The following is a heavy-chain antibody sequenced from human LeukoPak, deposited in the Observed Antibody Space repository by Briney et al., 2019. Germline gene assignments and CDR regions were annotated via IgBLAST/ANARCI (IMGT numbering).Heavy chain of an antibody. CDR1: GYTFTGYY. CDR3: ARDRGAARPRYYYYMDV. CDR2: INPNSGGT. J-gene: IGHJ6*03. V-gene: IGHV1-2*02. D-gene: IGHD6-6*01. Sequence: EASVKVSCKASGYTFTGYYMHWVRQAPGQGLEWMGWINPNSGGTNYAQKFQGRVTMTRDTSISTAYMELSRLRSDDTAVYYCARDRGAARPRYYYYMDVWGKGTTVTVSS.